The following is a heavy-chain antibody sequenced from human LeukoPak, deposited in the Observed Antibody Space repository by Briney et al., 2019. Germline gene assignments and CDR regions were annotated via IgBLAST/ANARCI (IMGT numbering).Heavy chain of an antibody. V-gene: IGHV3-21*01. CDR2: ISSSSSYI. CDR3: ASGYYDSSGYYYIGY. J-gene: IGHJ4*02. Sequence: GGSLRLSCAASGFTFSSYSMNWVRQAPGKGLEWVSSISSSSSYIYYADSVKGRFTISRDNAKNSLYLQMNSLRAEDTAVYYCASGYYDSSGYYYIGYWGQGTLVTVSS. CDR1: GFTFSSYS. D-gene: IGHD3-22*01.